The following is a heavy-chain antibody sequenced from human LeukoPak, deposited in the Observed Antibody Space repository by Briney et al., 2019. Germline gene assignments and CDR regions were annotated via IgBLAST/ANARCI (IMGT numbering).Heavy chain of an antibody. Sequence: GASVKVSCKASGYTFTSYDINWVRQATGQGLGWMGWMNPNSGNTGYAQKFQGRVTMTRNTSISTAYMELSSLRSEDTAVYYCARGSSSSWWIDYWGQGTLVTVSS. CDR2: MNPNSGNT. D-gene: IGHD6-13*01. V-gene: IGHV1-8*01. CDR3: ARGSSSSWWIDY. J-gene: IGHJ4*02. CDR1: GYTFTSYD.